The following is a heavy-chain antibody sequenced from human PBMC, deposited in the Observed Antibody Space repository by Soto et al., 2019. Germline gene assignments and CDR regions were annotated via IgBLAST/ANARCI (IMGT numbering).Heavy chain of an antibody. CDR3: MRGGWGDSPIDY. CDR2: INPSNEIT. D-gene: IGHD1-26*01. Sequence: ASVKVCCKTSGYTFSAYYVHWARLTPGRGFQWLGWINPSNEITTFSQFFQGRVTMTRDTSTNTVHMELNRLTSDDTAVYYCMRGGWGDSPIDYWGQGTQVTV. V-gene: IGHV1-2*02. J-gene: IGHJ4*02. CDR1: GYTFSAYY.